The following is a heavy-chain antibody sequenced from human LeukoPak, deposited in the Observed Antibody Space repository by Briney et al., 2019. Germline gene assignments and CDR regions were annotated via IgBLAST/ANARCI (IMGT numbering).Heavy chain of an antibody. CDR3: ARDLYSYGP. CDR1: GGSISSGGYS. CDR2: IYYSGST. Sequence: PSETLSLTCAVSGGSISSGGYSWSWIRQPPGKGLEWIGYIYYSGSTNYNPSLKSRVTISVDTSKNQFSLKLSSVTAADTAVYYCARDLYSYGPWGQGTLVTVSS. D-gene: IGHD5-18*01. V-gene: IGHV4-61*08. J-gene: IGHJ4*02.